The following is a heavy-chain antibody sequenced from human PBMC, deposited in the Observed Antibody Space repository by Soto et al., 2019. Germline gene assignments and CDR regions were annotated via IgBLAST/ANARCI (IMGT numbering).Heavy chain of an antibody. Sequence: LGESLKISCKGSGYSFTSYWISWVRQMPGKGLEWMGRIDPSDSYTNYSPSFQGHVTISADKSISTAYLQWSSLKASDTAMYYCARLLVGATPQQHLYGMDVWGQGTTVTVSS. CDR2: IDPSDSYT. D-gene: IGHD1-26*01. J-gene: IGHJ6*02. CDR1: GYSFTSYW. CDR3: ARLLVGATPQQHLYGMDV. V-gene: IGHV5-10-1*01.